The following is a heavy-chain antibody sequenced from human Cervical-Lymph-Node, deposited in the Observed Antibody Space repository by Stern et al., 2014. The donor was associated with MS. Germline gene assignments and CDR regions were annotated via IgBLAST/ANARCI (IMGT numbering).Heavy chain of an antibody. V-gene: IGHV3-11*01. D-gene: IGHD3-22*01. J-gene: IGHJ3*02. CDR1: GLTFSDYY. CDR2: ISISGSTI. Sequence: VQLVESGGGLVKPGGSLRLSCAASGLTFSDYYMAWIRQAAGRGLEWLSYISISGSTIYYADSVKGRFTTSRDNAKKSLYLQMNSLRAEDTAVYYCARGGHYYDTSGNAFDIWGQGTMVTVSS. CDR3: ARGGHYYDTSGNAFDI.